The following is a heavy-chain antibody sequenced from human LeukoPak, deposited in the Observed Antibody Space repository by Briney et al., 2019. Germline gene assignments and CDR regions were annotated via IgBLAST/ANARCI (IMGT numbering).Heavy chain of an antibody. J-gene: IGHJ6*03. D-gene: IGHD1-26*01. CDR1: GGSFSGHY. CDR2: INHSGST. Sequence: SETLSLTCAVYGGSFSGHYWSWIRQPPGKGLEWIGEINHSGSTNYNPFLKSRVTISVDTSKNQFSLKLSSVTAADTSVYYCARRRVGATFYYYYYMDVWGKGTTVTVSS. CDR3: ARRRVGATFYYYYYMDV. V-gene: IGHV4-34*01.